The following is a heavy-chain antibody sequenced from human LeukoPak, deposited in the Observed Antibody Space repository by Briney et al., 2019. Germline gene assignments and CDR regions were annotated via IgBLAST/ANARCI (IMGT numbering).Heavy chain of an antibody. CDR3: AELGITMIGGV. Sequence: GGSLRLSSAASGFTFSSYTMKWVRQAPGNGLEWVSSISSSSRYIYYTDPVKVRFTISRDNAKNSLYLQMNRLRAEDTDVYYCAELGITMIGGVWGKGTTVTISS. D-gene: IGHD3-10*02. CDR1: GFTFSSYT. V-gene: IGHV3-21*01. J-gene: IGHJ6*04. CDR2: ISSSSRYI.